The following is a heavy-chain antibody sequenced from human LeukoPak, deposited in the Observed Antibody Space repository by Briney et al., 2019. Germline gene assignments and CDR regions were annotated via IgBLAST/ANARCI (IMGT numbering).Heavy chain of an antibody. CDR2: IRYDGSNK. V-gene: IGHV3-30*02. CDR3: ARADSSYRSLDY. Sequence: GGSLRLSCAASGFTFSSYGMHWVRQAPGKGLEWVAFIRYDGSNKYYADSVKGRFTISRDNSKNTLYLQMNSLRAEDTAVYYCARADSSYRSLDYWGQGTLVTVSS. D-gene: IGHD6-6*01. J-gene: IGHJ4*02. CDR1: GFTFSSYG.